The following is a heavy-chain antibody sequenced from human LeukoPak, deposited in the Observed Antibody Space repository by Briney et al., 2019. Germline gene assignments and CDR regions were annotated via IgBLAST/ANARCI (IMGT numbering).Heavy chain of an antibody. D-gene: IGHD6-6*01. Sequence: GESLKISCKGSGCNFSTYWLGWVRQMPGKGLEWMGSIYPGDSDTRYSPSFQGPVTISADKSNNTAYLQWSFLRASDSGMYFCARRARTDWYFDFWGRGTLVTVSS. V-gene: IGHV5-51*01. CDR3: ARRARTDWYFDF. CDR1: GCNFSTYW. J-gene: IGHJ2*01. CDR2: IYPGDSDT.